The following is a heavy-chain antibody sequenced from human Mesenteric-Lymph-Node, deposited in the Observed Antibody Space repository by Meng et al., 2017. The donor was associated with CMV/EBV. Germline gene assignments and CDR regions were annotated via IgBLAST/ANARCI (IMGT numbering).Heavy chain of an antibody. J-gene: IGHJ4*02. D-gene: IGHD3-22*01. CDR2: IKQDGSEK. CDR1: GFTFSSYW. V-gene: IGHV3-7*01. Sequence: GESLKISCAASGFTFSSYWMSWVRQAPGKGLEWVANIKQDGSEKYYVDSVKGRFTISRDNTKNSLYLQMNSLRAEDTAVYYCVRDDSSGHYYFDHWGRGTLVTVSS. CDR3: VRDDSSGHYYFDH.